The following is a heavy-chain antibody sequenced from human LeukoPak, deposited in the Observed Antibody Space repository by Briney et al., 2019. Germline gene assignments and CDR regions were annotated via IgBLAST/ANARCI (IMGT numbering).Heavy chain of an antibody. CDR2: INAGNGNT. J-gene: IGHJ4*02. CDR1: GYTFTSYA. CDR3: ATSGQVVATMHY. V-gene: IGHV1-3*01. D-gene: IGHD2-15*01. Sequence: GASVKVSCKASGYTFTSYAMHWVRQAPGQRLEWMGWINAGNGNTKYSQKFQGRVTIARDTSASTAYMELSSPRSEDTAVYYCATSGQVVATMHYWGQGTLVTVSS.